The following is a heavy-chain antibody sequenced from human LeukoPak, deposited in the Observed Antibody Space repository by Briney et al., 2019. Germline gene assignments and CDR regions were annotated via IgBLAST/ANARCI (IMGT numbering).Heavy chain of an antibody. CDR3: AGRSSSSWYDDNWYFDL. CDR1: GYTFTSYD. J-gene: IGHJ2*01. V-gene: IGHV1-8*01. CDR2: MNPNSGNT. Sequence: ASVKVSCKASGYTFTSYDINWVRQATGQGLEWMGWMNPNSGNTGYAQKFQGRVTMTRNTSISTAYMELNSLRSEDTAVYYCAGRSSSSWYDDNWYFDLWGRGTLVTVSS. D-gene: IGHD6-13*01.